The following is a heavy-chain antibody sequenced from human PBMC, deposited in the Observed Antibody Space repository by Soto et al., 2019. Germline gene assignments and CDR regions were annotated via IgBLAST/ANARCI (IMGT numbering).Heavy chain of an antibody. Sequence: PGESLKISCKGSGYSFTNYWIGWVRQIPGKGLEWMGIIYPGDSDTRYSPSFQGQVTISADKSISTAYLQWCSLKASDTAMYYCARLFAHFGDADYYYYGRDVWGQGTMVTVSS. D-gene: IGHD3-3*01. CDR3: ARLFAHFGDADYYYYGRDV. CDR2: IYPGDSDT. CDR1: GYSFTNYW. V-gene: IGHV5-51*01. J-gene: IGHJ6*02.